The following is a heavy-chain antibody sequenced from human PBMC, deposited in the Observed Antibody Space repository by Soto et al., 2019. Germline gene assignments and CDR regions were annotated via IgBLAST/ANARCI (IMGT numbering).Heavy chain of an antibody. CDR2: TYYRSKWYN. Sequence: PTLSLTCVISGDSVSSNSATWNWIRQSTSRGLEWLGRTYYRSKWYNDYAISVKSRITINPDTSNNHFSLQLNSVTPEDTAMYYCAREGLFTRAVYSSNWYYFDYWGQGALVTVSS. CDR3: AREGLFTRAVYSSNWYYFDY. V-gene: IGHV6-1*01. J-gene: IGHJ4*02. CDR1: GDSVSSNSAT. D-gene: IGHD6-13*01.